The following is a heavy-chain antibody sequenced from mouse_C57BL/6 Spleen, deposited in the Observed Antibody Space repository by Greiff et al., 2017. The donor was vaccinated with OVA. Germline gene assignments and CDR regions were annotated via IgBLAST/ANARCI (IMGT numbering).Heavy chain of an antibody. J-gene: IGHJ3*01. D-gene: IGHD1-1*01. CDR1: GYTFTSYW. V-gene: IGHV1-55*01. Sequence: QVQLQQPGAELVKPGASVKMSCKASGYTFTSYWITWVKQRPGQGLEWIGDIYPGSGSTNHNEKFKSKATLTVDTSSSTAYMQLSSLTSEDSAVYYCARSGGLLLPFAYWGQGTLVTVSA. CDR2: IYPGSGST. CDR3: ARSGGLLLPFAY.